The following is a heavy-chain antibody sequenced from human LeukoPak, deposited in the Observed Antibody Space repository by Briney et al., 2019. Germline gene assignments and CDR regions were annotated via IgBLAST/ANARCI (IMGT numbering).Heavy chain of an antibody. CDR2: VNTDGSHT. V-gene: IGHV3-74*01. CDR1: GFTFSSYW. Sequence: PGGSLRLSCAASGFTFSSYWMHWVRQAPEKGLMWVSRVNTDGSHTNYADSVKGRFTISRDNAKNALYLQMNSLRAEDTAIYYCARGDLTFWGFPHWGQGALVTVST. J-gene: IGHJ4*02. CDR3: ARGDLTFWGFPH. D-gene: IGHD7-27*01.